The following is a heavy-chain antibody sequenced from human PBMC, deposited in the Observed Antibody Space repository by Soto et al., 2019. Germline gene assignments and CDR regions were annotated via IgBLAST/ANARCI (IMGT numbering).Heavy chain of an antibody. CDR1: GFTFSSYA. J-gene: IGHJ4*02. CDR3: AKDAHCSGGSGYPSYFDY. CDR2: ISGSGGGT. D-gene: IGHD2-15*01. Sequence: EVQLVESGGGLVQPGGSLRLSCAASGFTFSSYAMNWVRQAPGKGLVWVSTISGSGGGTYYADSVKGRFTISRDNSKNTPYLQIKSLRAEDTAVYYCAKDAHCSGGSGYPSYFDYWGQGTLVTVSS. V-gene: IGHV3-23*04.